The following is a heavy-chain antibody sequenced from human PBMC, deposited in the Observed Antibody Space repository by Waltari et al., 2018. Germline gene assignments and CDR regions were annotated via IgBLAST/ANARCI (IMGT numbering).Heavy chain of an antibody. CDR3: ARDGWIMITFGGVRGYFDY. CDR2: ISYDGSNK. D-gene: IGHD3-16*01. Sequence: SCAASGFTFSSYAMHWVRQAPGKGLEWVAVISYDGSNKYYADSVKGRFTISRDNSKNTLYLQMNSLRAEDTAVYYCARDGWIMITFGGVRGYFDYWGQGTLVTVSS. J-gene: IGHJ4*02. V-gene: IGHV3-30-3*01. CDR1: GFTFSSYA.